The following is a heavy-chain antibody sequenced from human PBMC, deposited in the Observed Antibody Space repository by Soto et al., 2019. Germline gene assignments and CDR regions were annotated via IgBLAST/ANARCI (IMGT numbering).Heavy chain of an antibody. CDR3: AREDYDFWSGPGQIDY. J-gene: IGHJ4*02. CDR1: GFTFSSYS. Sequence: PGGSLRLSCAASGFTFSSYSMNWVRQAPGKGLEWVSYISRSSSTIYYADSVKGRFTISRDNAKNSLYLQMNSLRAEDTAVYYYAREDYDFWSGPGQIDYWGQGTLVTVSS. D-gene: IGHD3-3*01. V-gene: IGHV3-48*01. CDR2: ISRSSSTI.